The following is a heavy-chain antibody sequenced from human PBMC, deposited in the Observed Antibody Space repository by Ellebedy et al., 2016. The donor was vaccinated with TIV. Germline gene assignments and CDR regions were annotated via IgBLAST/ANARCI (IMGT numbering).Heavy chain of an antibody. CDR1: GFSIGSGGYH. CDR2: IFYTGNT. CDR3: ARRSETYIDY. V-gene: IGHV4-31*03. Sequence: MPSETLSLTCNVSGFSIGSGGYHWSWIRQQPGKGLEWIGYIFYTGNTYYNPSLKSRVSLSVDPSTNQFSLRLTSVTAADTAGYYCARRSETYIDYWGQGALVTVSS. J-gene: IGHJ4*02.